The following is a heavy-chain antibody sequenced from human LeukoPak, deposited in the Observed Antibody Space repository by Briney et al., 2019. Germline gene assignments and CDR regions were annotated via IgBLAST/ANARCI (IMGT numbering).Heavy chain of an antibody. CDR2: IIPIFGTA. J-gene: IGHJ5*02. CDR3: AAARSGYSGNWFDP. D-gene: IGHD3-22*01. CDR1: GYTFTSYA. Sequence: GASVKVSCKASGYTFTSYAISWVRQAPGQGLEWMGGIIPIFGTANYAQKFQGRVTITADKSTSTAYMELSSLRSEDTAVYYCAAARSGYSGNWFDPWGQGTLVTVSS. V-gene: IGHV1-69*06.